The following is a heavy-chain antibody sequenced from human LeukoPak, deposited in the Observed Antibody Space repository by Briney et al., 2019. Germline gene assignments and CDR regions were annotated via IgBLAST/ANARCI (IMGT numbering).Heavy chain of an antibody. CDR3: VVILVPGGVWHFDL. V-gene: IGHV3-33*03. J-gene: IGHJ2*01. CDR1: GMTFSNYG. Sequence: GGSLRLSCAASGMTFSNYGMHWVRQAPGKGLEWVAIIYSGGGTTKYYAESVKDRFTITRDDSRDTLYLQMNSLRAEDTAVYYCVVILVPGGVWHFDLWGRGTLVTVSS. CDR2: IYSGGGTTK. D-gene: IGHD2-2*01.